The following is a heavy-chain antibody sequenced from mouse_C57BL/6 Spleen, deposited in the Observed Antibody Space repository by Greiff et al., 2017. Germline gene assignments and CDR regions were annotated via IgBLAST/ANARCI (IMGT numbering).Heavy chain of an antibody. V-gene: IGHV1-72*01. D-gene: IGHD2-4*01. Sequence: QVQLKQSGAELVKPGASVKLSCKASGYTFTSYWMHWVKQRPGRGLEWIGRIDPNSGGTKYNEKFKSKATLTVDKPSSTAYMQLSSLTSEDSAVYYCAKGGSDYDWDYAMDYWGQGTSVTVSS. CDR2: IDPNSGGT. CDR1: GYTFTSYW. CDR3: AKGGSDYDWDYAMDY. J-gene: IGHJ4*01.